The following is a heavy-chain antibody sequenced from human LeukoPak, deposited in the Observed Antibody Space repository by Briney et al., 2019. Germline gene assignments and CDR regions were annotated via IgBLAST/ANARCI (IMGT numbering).Heavy chain of an antibody. V-gene: IGHV1-69*06. J-gene: IGHJ4*02. Sequence: SVKVSCKASGGTFSSYAISWVRQAPGQGLEWMGRIIPIFGTANYAQKFQGRVTITADKSTSTAYMELSSLRSEDTAVYYCARGGAYYDILTGPYYFDYWGQGTLVTVSS. D-gene: IGHD3-9*01. CDR2: IIPIFGTA. CDR1: GGTFSSYA. CDR3: ARGGAYYDILTGPYYFDY.